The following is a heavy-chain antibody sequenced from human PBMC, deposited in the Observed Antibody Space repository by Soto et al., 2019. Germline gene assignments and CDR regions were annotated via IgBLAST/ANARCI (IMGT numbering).Heavy chain of an antibody. J-gene: IGHJ6*02. CDR2: ISAYNGNT. D-gene: IGHD6-19*01. Sequence: ASVKVSCKASGYTFTSYGISWVRQAPGQGLEWMGWISAYNGNTNYAQKLQGRVTMTTDTSKNQFSLKLSSVTAADTAVYYCARGAEHRSSGWYEEYYYYGMDVWGQGTTVTVSS. V-gene: IGHV1-18*01. CDR3: ARGAEHRSSGWYEEYYYYGMDV. CDR1: GYTFTSYG.